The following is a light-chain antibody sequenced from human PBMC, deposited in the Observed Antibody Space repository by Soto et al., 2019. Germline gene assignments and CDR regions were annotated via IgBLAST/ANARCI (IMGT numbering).Light chain of an antibody. CDR2: GAS. V-gene: IGKV3-15*01. Sequence: EIVMTQSPATLSVSPGERATLSCRASQSISSNLVWYQQKAGQAPRLLIYGASTRATGIPARFSGSGSGTDFTLTISMLEPEDFAIYYCQQRHSWVTFGQGTRLEIK. CDR1: QSISSN. CDR3: QQRHSWVT. J-gene: IGKJ5*01.